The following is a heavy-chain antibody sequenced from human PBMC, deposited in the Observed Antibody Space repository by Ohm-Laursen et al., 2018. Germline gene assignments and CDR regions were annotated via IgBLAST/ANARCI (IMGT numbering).Heavy chain of an antibody. D-gene: IGHD6-13*01. CDR3: ARGGSSSWYPLDC. Sequence: SSVKVSCKASGGTFSSYAISWVRRAPGQGLEWMGGIIPIFGTANYAQKFQGRVTITADKSTSTAYMELSSLRSEDTAVYYCARGGSSSWYPLDCWGQGTLVTVSS. CDR1: GGTFSSYA. J-gene: IGHJ4*02. V-gene: IGHV1-69*06. CDR2: IIPIFGTA.